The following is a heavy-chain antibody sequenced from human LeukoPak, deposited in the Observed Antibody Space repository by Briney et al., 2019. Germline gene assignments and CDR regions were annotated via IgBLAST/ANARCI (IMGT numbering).Heavy chain of an antibody. D-gene: IGHD6-13*01. V-gene: IGHV4-61*05. CDR1: GGSISTSSYS. J-gene: IGHJ4*02. CDR3: AVGGSSWYAPIDY. CDR2: IYYSGST. Sequence: IPSETLSLTCTVSGGSISTSSYSWGWIRQPPGKGLEWIGYIYYSGSTNYNPSLKSRVTISVDTSKNQFSLKLSSVTAADTAVYYCAVGGSSWYAPIDYWGQGTLVTVSS.